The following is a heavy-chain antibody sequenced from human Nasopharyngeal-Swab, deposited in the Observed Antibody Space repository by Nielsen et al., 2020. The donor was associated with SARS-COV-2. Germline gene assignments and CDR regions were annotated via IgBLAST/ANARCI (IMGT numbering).Heavy chain of an antibody. J-gene: IGHJ3*02. CDR1: GFTFSSYW. CDR3: ARPLSQTITMIADDAFDI. Sequence: GESLKISCAATGFTFSSYWMSWVRQAPGRGLEWLAHTKEDGTVTHYVDSVRGRFTVSRDNAKNSLFLQMNSLRSEDTAVYYCARPLSQTITMIADDAFDIWGQGTMVTVSS. V-gene: IGHV3-7*03. CDR2: TKEDGTVT. D-gene: IGHD3-22*01.